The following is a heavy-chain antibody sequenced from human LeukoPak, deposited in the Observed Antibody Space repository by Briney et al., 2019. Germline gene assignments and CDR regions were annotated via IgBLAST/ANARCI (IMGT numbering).Heavy chain of an antibody. V-gene: IGHV3-21*01. CDR1: GFTFSSYS. Sequence: GGSLRLSCAASGFTFSSYSMNWVRQAPGKGLEWVSSISSSSYIYYADSVKGRFTISRDNAKNSLYLQMNSLRAEDTAVYYCARDTPYCGGDCYSSDAFDIWGQGTMVTVSS. CDR2: ISSSSYI. D-gene: IGHD2-21*02. CDR3: ARDTPYCGGDCYSSDAFDI. J-gene: IGHJ3*02.